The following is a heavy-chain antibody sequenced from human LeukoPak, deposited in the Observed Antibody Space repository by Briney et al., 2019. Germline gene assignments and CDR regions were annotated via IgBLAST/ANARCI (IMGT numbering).Heavy chain of an antibody. J-gene: IGHJ3*02. CDR1: GFSVSSDF. Sequence: GGSLRLSCAASGFSVSSDFMSWVRQAPGKGLEWVSVIYSGDNTHYADSVKGRFTISRDKPKNTLYLEMNSLRAEDTAVYYCARDGYCSSTSCYLAAFDIWGLGTMVTVSP. D-gene: IGHD2-2*03. CDR2: IYSGDNT. CDR3: ARDGYCSSTSCYLAAFDI. V-gene: IGHV3-66*02.